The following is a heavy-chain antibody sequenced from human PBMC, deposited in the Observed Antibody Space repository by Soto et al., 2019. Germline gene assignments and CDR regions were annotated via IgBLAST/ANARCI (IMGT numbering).Heavy chain of an antibody. D-gene: IGHD6-13*01. CDR2: ISSSSSYI. Sequence: EVQLVESGGGLVKPGGSLRLSCAASGFTFSSYSTNWVRQAPGKGLEWVSSISSSSSYIYYADSEKGRFTISRDNAKNSLYLQMNSLRAEDTAVYYCARVTAAGTRRSYYYGMDVWGQGTTVTVSS. CDR3: ARVTAAGTRRSYYYGMDV. J-gene: IGHJ6*02. CDR1: GFTFSSYS. V-gene: IGHV3-21*01.